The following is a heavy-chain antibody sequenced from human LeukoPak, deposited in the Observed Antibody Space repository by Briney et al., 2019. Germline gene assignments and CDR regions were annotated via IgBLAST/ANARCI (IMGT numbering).Heavy chain of an antibody. D-gene: IGHD3-10*01. CDR3: ARDMGFYALDV. CDR2: VYNSGRT. Sequence: SETLSLTCSVSGGSISSHYWLWIRQPAGQGLEWIGRVYNSGRTNYNPSLKSRVTMSVDMSKNQFSLKLSSVTAADTAVYYCARDMGFYALDVWGQGTTVTVSS. V-gene: IGHV4-4*07. CDR1: GGSISSHY. J-gene: IGHJ6*02.